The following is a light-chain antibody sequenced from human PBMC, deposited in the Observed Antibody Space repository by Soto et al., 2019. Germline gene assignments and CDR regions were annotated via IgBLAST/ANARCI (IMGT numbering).Light chain of an antibody. CDR3: QVWDSSSDHLVV. Sequence: SYELTQPPSVSVVPGKTARITCGGNNIGSKSVHWYQQKPGQAPVLVIYYDSDRPSGIPERFSGSNSGNTATLTISRVEAGDEADYYCQVWDSSSDHLVVFGGGTKLTVL. CDR2: YDS. V-gene: IGLV3-21*04. CDR1: NIGSKS. J-gene: IGLJ2*01.